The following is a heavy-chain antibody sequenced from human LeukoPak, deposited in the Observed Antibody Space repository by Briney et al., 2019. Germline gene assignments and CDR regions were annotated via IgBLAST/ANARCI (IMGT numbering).Heavy chain of an antibody. V-gene: IGHV4-4*07. J-gene: IGHJ6*02. CDR3: ARDGGSTMVRGDPYYYYGMDV. CDR1: GASISSYY. D-gene: IGHD3-10*01. CDR2: IYTSGST. Sequence: PSETLSLTCTVSGASISSYYWSWIRQPAGKGLEWLGRIYTSGSTNYNPSLKSRVTMSVDTSKNQFSLKLSSVTAADTAVYYCARDGGSTMVRGDPYYYYGMDVWGQGTTVTVSS.